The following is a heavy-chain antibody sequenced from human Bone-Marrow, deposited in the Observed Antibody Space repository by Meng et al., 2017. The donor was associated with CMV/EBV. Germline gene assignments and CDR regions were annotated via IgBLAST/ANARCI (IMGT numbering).Heavy chain of an antibody. Sequence: SETLSLTCAVSGGSISSSNWWSWVRQPPGKGLEWIGEIYHSGSTNYNPSLKSRVTISVDKSKNQFSLKLSSVTAADTAVYYCARGLPSYYYDSSGYSVRRTNYFDYWGQGTLVTVSS. CDR1: GGSISSSNW. D-gene: IGHD3-22*01. CDR3: ARGLPSYYYDSSGYSVRRTNYFDY. CDR2: IYHSGST. V-gene: IGHV4-4*02. J-gene: IGHJ4*02.